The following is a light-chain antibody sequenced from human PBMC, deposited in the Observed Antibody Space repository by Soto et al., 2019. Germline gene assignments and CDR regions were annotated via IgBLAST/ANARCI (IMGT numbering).Light chain of an antibody. Sequence: QTVVTQEPSFSVSPGGTVTLTCGLKSGSVSGGYYPSWYRQTPVQAPRTLIYRTTTRSSGVPDRFSGSILGNKAALTIAGAQADDEADYFCVLYMGNGICEFGGGTKLTVL. J-gene: IGLJ3*02. CDR1: SGSVSGGYY. CDR3: VLYMGNGICE. V-gene: IGLV8-61*01. CDR2: RTT.